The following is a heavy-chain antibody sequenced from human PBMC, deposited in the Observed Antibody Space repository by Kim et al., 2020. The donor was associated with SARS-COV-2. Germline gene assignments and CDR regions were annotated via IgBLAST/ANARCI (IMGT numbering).Heavy chain of an antibody. Sequence: SETLSLTCTVSGGSITGYYWSWIRQPPGKGLEWIGYIFYSGNTDYNPSLKSRVTISVDTANNYFSLKLSSVTAADTAVYYCARHLRPGAAATRHYYYYYMDVWGKGTTVTVSS. CDR3: ARHLRPGAAATRHYYYYYMDV. V-gene: IGHV4-59*08. D-gene: IGHD2-15*01. CDR1: GGSITGYY. J-gene: IGHJ6*03. CDR2: IFYSGNT.